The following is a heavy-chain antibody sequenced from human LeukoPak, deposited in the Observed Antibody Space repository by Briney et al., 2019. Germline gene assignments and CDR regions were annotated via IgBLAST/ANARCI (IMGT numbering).Heavy chain of an antibody. Sequence: PGGSLTLSCAASGFTFSSYAMSWVRQAPGKGLEWVSAISGSGGSTYYADSVKGRFTISRDNSKNTLYLQMNGLRAEDTAVYYCAKSSHISIGGRTLNWFDPWGQGTLVTVSS. J-gene: IGHJ5*02. CDR3: AKSSHISIGGRTLNWFDP. CDR1: GFTFSSYA. V-gene: IGHV3-23*01. CDR2: ISGSGGST. D-gene: IGHD3-3*01.